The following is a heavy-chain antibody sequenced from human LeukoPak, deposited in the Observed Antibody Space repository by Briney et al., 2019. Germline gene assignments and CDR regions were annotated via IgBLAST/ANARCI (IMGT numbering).Heavy chain of an antibody. CDR1: GFTLSSYS. D-gene: IGHD3-16*01. V-gene: IGHV3-21*01. Sequence: GGSLRLSCAASGFTLSSYSMNWVRQAPGKGLEWVSSISRTSEYIHYADSVRGRFAISRDNAKNSVYLQMNSLRAEDTAVYFCAGGGDFDYWGQGILVTVSA. CDR2: ISRTSEYI. J-gene: IGHJ4*02. CDR3: AGGGDFDY.